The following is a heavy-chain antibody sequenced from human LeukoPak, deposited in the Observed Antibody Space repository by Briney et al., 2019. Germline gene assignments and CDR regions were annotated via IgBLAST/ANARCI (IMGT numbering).Heavy chain of an antibody. V-gene: IGHV4-4*02. Sequence: SETLSLTCAVSGGSISSTYWWSWVRQPPGKGLEWIGEIYHSGSTNYNPSLKSRVTISVDKSKNQFSLKLSSVTAADTAVYYCASLVGATGEGDYWGQGTLVTVSS. J-gene: IGHJ4*02. CDR1: GGSISSTYW. CDR3: ASLVGATGEGDY. D-gene: IGHD1-26*01. CDR2: IYHSGST.